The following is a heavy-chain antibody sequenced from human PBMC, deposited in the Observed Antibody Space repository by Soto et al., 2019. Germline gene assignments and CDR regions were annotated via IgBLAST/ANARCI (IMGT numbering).Heavy chain of an antibody. CDR1: GYRFSGYG. V-gene: IGHV1-18*04. Sequence: QVQLVQSGPEVKKPGASVKVSCRTSGYRFSGYGIHWARLGRGQGLEWMGWISGSTGATQYPQRFQGRITMTTDSSTGTGYMELRSLGVDDTAVYFCARSPLASLPSGFDPWGPGTLVTVSA. J-gene: IGHJ5*02. D-gene: IGHD6-6*01. CDR3: ARSPLASLPSGFDP. CDR2: ISGSTGAT.